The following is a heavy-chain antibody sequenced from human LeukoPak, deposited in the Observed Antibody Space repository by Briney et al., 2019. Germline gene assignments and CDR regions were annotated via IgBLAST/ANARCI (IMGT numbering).Heavy chain of an antibody. V-gene: IGHV3-30*02. CDR3: TTDPSNPLYYDILTGYKEFDY. D-gene: IGHD3-9*01. J-gene: IGHJ4*02. Sequence: PGGSLRLSCAASGLTFSNYGMHWVRQAPGKGLEWVAFIRYDGRNKYYADSVKGRFTISRDNSKNTLYLQMNSLKTEDTAVYYCTTDPSNPLYYDILTGYKEFDYWGQGTLVTVSS. CDR2: IRYDGRNK. CDR1: GLTFSNYG.